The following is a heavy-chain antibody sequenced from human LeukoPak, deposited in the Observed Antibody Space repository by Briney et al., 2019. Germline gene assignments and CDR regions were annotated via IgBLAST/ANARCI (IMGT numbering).Heavy chain of an antibody. J-gene: IGHJ4*02. CDR1: GFTFSTYW. CDR3: ARVGGRGSIGGDC. Sequence: GGSLRLSCAASGFTFSTYWMHWVRQAPGKGLVWVSRIKSDGSATTYADFVKGRFTVSRDNAKSTLYLQMSSLRAEDTAMYFCARVGGRGSIGGDCWGQGTLVTVSS. CDR2: IKSDGSAT. V-gene: IGHV3-74*03. D-gene: IGHD3-10*01.